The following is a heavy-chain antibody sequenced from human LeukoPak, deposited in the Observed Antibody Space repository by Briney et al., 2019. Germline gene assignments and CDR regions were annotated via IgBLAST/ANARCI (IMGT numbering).Heavy chain of an antibody. CDR1: GFTFSSYS. D-gene: IGHD3-22*01. J-gene: IGHJ4*02. V-gene: IGHV3-21*01. CDR2: ISSSSSHI. Sequence: GGSLRLSCAASGFTFSSYSMNWVRQAPGKGLEWVSSISSSSSHIYYADSVKGRFTISRDNAKNSLYLQMNSLRAEDTAVYYCARDDSSGYYQDYWGQGTLVTVSS. CDR3: ARDDSSGYYQDY.